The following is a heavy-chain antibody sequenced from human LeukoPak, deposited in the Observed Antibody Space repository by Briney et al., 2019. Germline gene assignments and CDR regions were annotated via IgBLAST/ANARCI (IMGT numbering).Heavy chain of an antibody. V-gene: IGHV4-34*01. CDR3: ARRDAAAGRRIDY. CDR2: INHGGGT. D-gene: IGHD6-13*01. Sequence: SETLSLTCAVYGGSFSGYYWSWIRQPPGKGLEWIGEINHGGGTNYNPSLKSRITISADTSKNQFSLKLSSVTAADTAVYYCARRDAAAGRRIDYWGQGTLVTVSS. J-gene: IGHJ4*02. CDR1: GGSFSGYY.